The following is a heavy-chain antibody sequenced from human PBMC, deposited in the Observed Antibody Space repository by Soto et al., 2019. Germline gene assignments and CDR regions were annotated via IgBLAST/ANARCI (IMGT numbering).Heavy chain of an antibody. Sequence: NPSETLSLTCAVSDYSINGDYYWGWIRQPPGKGLEWIGSIYHSGSTNYNPSLKSRVTISVDTSKNQFSLRLTSVTAADTAVYYCARDPDYGSYFDYWGQGTLVTVSS. CDR2: IYHSGST. CDR1: DYSINGDYY. J-gene: IGHJ4*02. V-gene: IGHV4-38-2*02. D-gene: IGHD3-10*01. CDR3: ARDPDYGSYFDY.